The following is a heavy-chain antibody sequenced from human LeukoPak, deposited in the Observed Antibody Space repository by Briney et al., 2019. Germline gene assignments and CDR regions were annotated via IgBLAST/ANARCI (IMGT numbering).Heavy chain of an antibody. J-gene: IGHJ4*02. CDR2: IYYSGST. CDR3: ASVMTTALYFDY. Sequence: SETLSLTCTVSGGSISSYYWSWIRQPAGKGLEWIGYIYYSGSTNYNPSPKSRVTISVDTSKNQFSLKLSSVTAADTAVYYCASVMTTALYFDYWGQGTLVTVSS. CDR1: GGSISSYY. D-gene: IGHD4-17*01. V-gene: IGHV4-59*01.